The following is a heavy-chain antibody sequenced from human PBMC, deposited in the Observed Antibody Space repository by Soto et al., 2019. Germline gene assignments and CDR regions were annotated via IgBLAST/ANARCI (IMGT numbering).Heavy chain of an antibody. D-gene: IGHD5-12*01. CDR1: GFTFSSYG. Sequence: GGSLRLSCAASGFTFSSYGMHWVRQAPGKGLEWVAVISYDGSNKYYADSVKGRFTISRDNSKNTLYLQMNSLRAEDTAVYYCAKEPMRWLQFFGFDPWGQGTLVTVSS. CDR2: ISYDGSNK. CDR3: AKEPMRWLQFFGFDP. V-gene: IGHV3-30*18. J-gene: IGHJ5*02.